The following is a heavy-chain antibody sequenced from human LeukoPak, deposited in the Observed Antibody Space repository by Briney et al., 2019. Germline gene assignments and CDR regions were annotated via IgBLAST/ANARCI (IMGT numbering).Heavy chain of an antibody. CDR1: GFTFSSYG. CDR3: AKDRFSGYYDSSGQGTYDY. V-gene: IGHV3-30*02. D-gene: IGHD3-22*01. J-gene: IGHJ4*02. Sequence: GGSLRLSCAASGFTFSSYGMHWVRQAPGKGLEWVAFIRYDGSNKYYADSVKGRFTISRDNSKNTLYLQMNSLRAEDTAVYYCAKDRFSGYYDSSGQGTYDYWGQGTLVTVSS. CDR2: IRYDGSNK.